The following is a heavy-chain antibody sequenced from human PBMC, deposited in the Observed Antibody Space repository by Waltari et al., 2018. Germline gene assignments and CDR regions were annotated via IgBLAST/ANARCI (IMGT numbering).Heavy chain of an antibody. V-gene: IGHV4-39*01. J-gene: IGHJ3*01. CDR2: LSYSGTT. CDR3: AAYIGASVGTAAFDV. D-gene: IGHD5-12*01. Sequence: GCIRQPPGQGLEWIGTLSYSGTTYISPSLKSRVTLSRDTSRNQLSLKVGSVTATDTAVYYCAAYIGASVGTAAFDVWGQGTMVNVSS.